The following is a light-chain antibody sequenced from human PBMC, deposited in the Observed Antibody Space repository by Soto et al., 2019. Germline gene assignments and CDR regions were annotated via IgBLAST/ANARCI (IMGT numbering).Light chain of an antibody. CDR2: GAS. J-gene: IGKJ1*01. V-gene: IGKV3-15*01. CDR3: QQYNSWLWT. CDR1: QSVSSY. Sequence: EIVLTHSPATLSVSPGERATLSCRASQSVSSYLAWYQQKPGQAPRLLIYGASTRATDIPARFSGSGSGTEFTLIISSLQSEDSAVYYCQQYNSWLWTFGQGTMVDVK.